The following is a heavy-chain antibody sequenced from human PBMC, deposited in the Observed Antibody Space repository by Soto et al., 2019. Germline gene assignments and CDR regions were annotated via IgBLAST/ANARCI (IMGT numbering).Heavy chain of an antibody. V-gene: IGHV3-48*01. CDR3: ARDLSWGSNWYFYMDV. D-gene: IGHD7-27*01. Sequence: EVQLVESGGGLVQPGGSLRLSCATSGFILSDCAMNWVRQAPVKGLEWVSYISSSSSVIDYADSVKGRFTVSRDNARNSLYLQMNSQRAEDTAVYYCARDLSWGSNWYFYMDVWGNGTTVTVSS. CDR2: ISSSSSVI. J-gene: IGHJ6*03. CDR1: GFILSDCA.